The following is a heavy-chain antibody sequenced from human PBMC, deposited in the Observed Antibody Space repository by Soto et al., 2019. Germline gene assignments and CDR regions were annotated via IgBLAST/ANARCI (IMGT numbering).Heavy chain of an antibody. CDR3: VRHRGSGGSNWPIGGWFDP. J-gene: IGHJ5*02. D-gene: IGHD6-13*01. CDR2: TYYRAKCYN. CDR1: GDSFSSNSAS. Sequence: SQTLSLTCAISGDSFSSNSASCNWIRQSPSRGLEWLGRTYYRAKCYNDYAPAVKSRIIINPDTSKNQFSLHLNSVTPEDTAIYYCVRHRGSGGSNWPIGGWFDPSGQGTLVTVSS. V-gene: IGHV6-1*01.